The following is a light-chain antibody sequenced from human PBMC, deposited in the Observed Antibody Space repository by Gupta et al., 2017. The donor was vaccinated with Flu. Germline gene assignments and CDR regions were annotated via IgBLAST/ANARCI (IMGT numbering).Light chain of an antibody. CDR1: QSVSSN. J-gene: IGKJ2*01. CDR3: QQYKDWPPYT. V-gene: IGKV3-15*01. Sequence: ATLSLSPGERATLSCRASQSVSSNLAWYQQKPGQAPRLLIYDTSTRATGVPARFSGSGSGTEFTLTISSRQSEDFATYYCQQYKDWPPYTFGQGTKLEI. CDR2: DTS.